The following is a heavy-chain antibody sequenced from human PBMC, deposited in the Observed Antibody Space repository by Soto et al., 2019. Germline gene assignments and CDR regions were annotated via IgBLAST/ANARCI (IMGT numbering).Heavy chain of an antibody. D-gene: IGHD2-21*01. Sequence: QVHLQQWGAGLLKPSETLSLTCAVYGGSFSGYYWNWIRQPPGKGLEWIGEINHSGTTNYNPSLKSRVSISVDTSKNQFSLNLSSVTAADTAVYYCARGPNSLGYWGQGTLVTVSS. CDR1: GGSFSGYY. CDR2: INHSGTT. CDR3: ARGPNSLGY. V-gene: IGHV4-34*01. J-gene: IGHJ4*02.